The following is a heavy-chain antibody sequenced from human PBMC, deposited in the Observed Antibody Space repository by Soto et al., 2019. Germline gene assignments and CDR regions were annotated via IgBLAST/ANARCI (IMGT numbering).Heavy chain of an antibody. CDR1: RYTFTSYY. J-gene: IGHJ4*02. Sequence: QVQLVQSGAEVKKPGASVMVSCKASRYTFTSYYIHWVRQAPGQGLEWMGWINPNNGYTKYTQKFQGRVTVTRDTSITTAYLELTRLQSDDTAVYYCAKAKFDFWSGYWSPSLDFWGQGTLVTVSS. D-gene: IGHD3-3*01. V-gene: IGHV1-2*02. CDR2: INPNNGYT. CDR3: AKAKFDFWSGYWSPSLDF.